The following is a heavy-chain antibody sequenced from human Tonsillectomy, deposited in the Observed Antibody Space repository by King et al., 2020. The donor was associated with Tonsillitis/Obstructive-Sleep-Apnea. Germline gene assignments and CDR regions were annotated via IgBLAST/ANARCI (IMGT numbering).Heavy chain of an antibody. Sequence: QLVQSGAEVKKPGASVKVSCKASGYTFTSYYMHWVRQAPGQGLEWMGIINPSGGSTSYAQKFQGRVTMTRDTSTSTVYMELSSLRSEDTPVYYCAREGHMVRGVIMAFDYWGQGTLVTVSS. J-gene: IGHJ4*02. CDR3: AREGHMVRGVIMAFDY. V-gene: IGHV1-46*01. D-gene: IGHD3-10*01. CDR2: INPSGGST. CDR1: GYTFTSYY.